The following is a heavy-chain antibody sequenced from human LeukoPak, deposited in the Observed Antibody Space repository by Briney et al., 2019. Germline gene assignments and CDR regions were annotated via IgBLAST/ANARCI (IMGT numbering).Heavy chain of an antibody. D-gene: IGHD5-18*01. CDR1: GGTFSSYA. J-gene: IGHJ4*02. Sequence: GSSVKASCKASGGTFSSYAISWVRQAPGPGLEWMGRIIPILGIANYAQKFQGRVTITADKSTSTAYMELSSLRSEDTAVYYCARDSSAMEECFDYWGQGTLVTVSS. CDR3: ARDSSAMEECFDY. CDR2: IIPILGIA. V-gene: IGHV1-69*04.